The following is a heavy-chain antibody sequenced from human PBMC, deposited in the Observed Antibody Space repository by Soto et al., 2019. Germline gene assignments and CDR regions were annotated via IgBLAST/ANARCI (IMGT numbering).Heavy chain of an antibody. D-gene: IGHD3-3*02. CDR2: IIPVFATP. J-gene: IGHJ6*02. CDR1: GGTFSTSA. CDR3: ARDKDRQELGGNYYYILDV. V-gene: IGHV1-69*12. Sequence: QVQLMQSGAEVKKPGSSVKVSCKATGGTFSTSAISWVRQAPGEGLEWVGGIIPVFATPDYAQKFQGRVTISADESTTTAYLELTRLTTDDTAVYYCARDKDRQELGGNYYYILDVWGQGTAITVSS.